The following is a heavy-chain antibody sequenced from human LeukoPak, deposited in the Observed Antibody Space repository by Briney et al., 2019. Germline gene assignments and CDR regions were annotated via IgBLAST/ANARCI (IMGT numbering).Heavy chain of an antibody. D-gene: IGHD2-15*01. CDR2: IYYSGST. V-gene: IGHV4-39*01. CDR1: GGSISSSSYY. CDR3: ARLKLLPDWFDP. J-gene: IGHJ5*02. Sequence: SETLSLICTVSGGSISSSSYYWGWIRQPPGKGLEWIGSIYYSGSTYYNPSLKSRVTISVDTSKNQFSLKLSSVTAADTAVYYCARLKLLPDWFDPWGQGTLVTVSS.